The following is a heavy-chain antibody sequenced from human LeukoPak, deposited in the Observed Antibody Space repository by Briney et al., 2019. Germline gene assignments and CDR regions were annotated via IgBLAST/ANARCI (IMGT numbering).Heavy chain of an antibody. Sequence: SETLSLTCAVYGGSFSGYYWSWIRQPPGKGLEWIGEINHSGSTNYNPSLKSRVTISVETSRNQFSLKLSSVTAADTAVYYCARRKYSSSWYRKDWFDPWGQGTLVTVSS. CDR2: INHSGST. D-gene: IGHD6-13*01. CDR3: ARRKYSSSWYRKDWFDP. V-gene: IGHV4-34*01. CDR1: GGSFSGYY. J-gene: IGHJ5*02.